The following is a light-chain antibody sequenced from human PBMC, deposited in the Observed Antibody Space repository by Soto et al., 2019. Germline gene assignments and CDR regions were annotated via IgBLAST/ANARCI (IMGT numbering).Light chain of an antibody. J-gene: IGKJ4*01. CDR1: QNVRDN. Sequence: EIVMTQSPATLSVSPGEGATLSCRAIQNVRDNLAWYQQKPGQAPRLLLYGASTRATGIPARFTGSGSATDFTLTISSLQSEDFAVYYCQQYNEWPLTFGGGTKVEIK. CDR2: GAS. V-gene: IGKV3-15*01. CDR3: QQYNEWPLT.